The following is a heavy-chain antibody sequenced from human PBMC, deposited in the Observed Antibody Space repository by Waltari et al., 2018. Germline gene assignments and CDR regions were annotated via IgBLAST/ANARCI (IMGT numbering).Heavy chain of an antibody. V-gene: IGHV1-69*14. D-gene: IGHD3-22*01. CDR2: IIPIFGTA. Sequence: QVQLVQSGAEVKKPGSSVKVSCKASGGTFSSYAISWVRQAPGQGLEWMGGIIPIFGTANYAQKFQGRVTITADKSTSTAYMELSSLRSEDTAVYYCARNSPYYDKPYYYYYMDVWGKGTTVTVSS. J-gene: IGHJ6*03. CDR1: GGTFSSYA. CDR3: ARNSPYYDKPYYYYYMDV.